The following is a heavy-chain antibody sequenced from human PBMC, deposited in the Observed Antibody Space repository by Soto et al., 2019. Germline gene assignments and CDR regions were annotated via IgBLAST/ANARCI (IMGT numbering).Heavy chain of an antibody. Sequence: PSETLSLTCAVYGGSFSGYYWSWIRQPPGKGLEWIGEINHSGSTNYNPSLKSRVTISVDTSKNQFSLKLSSVTAADTAVYYCARFCAAAGREFDYWGQGTLVTVS. CDR1: GGSFSGYY. D-gene: IGHD6-13*01. V-gene: IGHV4-34*01. J-gene: IGHJ4*02. CDR3: ARFCAAAGREFDY. CDR2: INHSGST.